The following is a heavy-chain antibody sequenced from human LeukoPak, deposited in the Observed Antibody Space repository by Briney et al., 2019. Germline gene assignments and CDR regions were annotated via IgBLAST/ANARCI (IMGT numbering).Heavy chain of an antibody. V-gene: IGHV3-30-3*01. CDR3: ARDIATAGHFAFDY. D-gene: IGHD6-13*01. Sequence: SCKASGGTFSSYAMHWVRQAPGKGLEWVAVISYDGSNKYYADSVKGRFTISRDNSKNTLYLQMNSLRAEDTAVYYCARDIATAGHFAFDYWGQGTLVTVSS. CDR1: GGTFSSYA. CDR2: ISYDGSNK. J-gene: IGHJ4*02.